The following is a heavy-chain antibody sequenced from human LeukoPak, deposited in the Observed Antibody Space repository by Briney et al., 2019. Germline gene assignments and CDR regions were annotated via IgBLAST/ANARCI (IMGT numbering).Heavy chain of an antibody. J-gene: IGHJ5*02. Sequence: SETLSLTCTVSGGSISSSVYYWGWIRQPPGKGLEWIGSISYSGSTNYNPSLKSRVTISVDTSKNQFSLKLSSVTAADTAVYYCARKRWLQAARWFDPWGQGTLVTVSS. CDR1: GGSISSSVYY. D-gene: IGHD5-24*01. CDR3: ARKRWLQAARWFDP. CDR2: ISYSGST. V-gene: IGHV4-39*07.